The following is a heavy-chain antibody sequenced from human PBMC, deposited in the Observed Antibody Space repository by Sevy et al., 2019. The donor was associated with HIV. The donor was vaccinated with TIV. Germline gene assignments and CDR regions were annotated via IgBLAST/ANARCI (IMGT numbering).Heavy chain of an antibody. J-gene: IGHJ3*02. CDR3: AKPGKFSGSYLDAFEI. CDR1: GFTFSKYG. Sequence: GGSLRLSCAASGFTFSKYGMHWVRQAPGKGLEWVAVISYDGGNKYYADSVKGRFTISKDNFKNTLYLQMNSLRAEDTAIYYCAKPGKFSGSYLDAFEIWGQGTMVTVSS. CDR2: ISYDGGNK. V-gene: IGHV3-30*18. D-gene: IGHD1-26*01.